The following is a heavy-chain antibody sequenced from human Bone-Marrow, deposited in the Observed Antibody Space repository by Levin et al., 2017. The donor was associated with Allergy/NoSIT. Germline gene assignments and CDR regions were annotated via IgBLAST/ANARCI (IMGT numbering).Heavy chain of an antibody. CDR1: GFTFSSYA. D-gene: IGHD3-16*02. J-gene: IGHJ3*02. V-gene: IGHV3-23*01. Sequence: GGSLRLSCAASGFTFSSYAMSWVRQAPGKGLEWVSAISGSGGSTYYADSVKGRFTISRDNSKNTLYLQMNSLRAEDTAVYYCAKDWGTYDYVWGSYRLDAFDIWGQGTMVTVSS. CDR2: ISGSGGST. CDR3: AKDWGTYDYVWGSYRLDAFDI.